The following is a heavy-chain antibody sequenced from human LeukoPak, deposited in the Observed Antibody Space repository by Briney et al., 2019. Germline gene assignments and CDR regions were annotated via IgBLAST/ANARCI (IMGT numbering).Heavy chain of an antibody. J-gene: IGHJ3*02. CDR1: GGSFSGYY. Sequence: PSETLSLTCAVYGGSFSGYYWSWIRQPPGKGLEWIGEINHSGSTNYNPSLKSRVTISVDTSKNQFSLKLRSVTAADTAVYYCARYPNSSSWYERDAFDIWGQGTMVTVSS. V-gene: IGHV4-34*01. CDR3: ARYPNSSSWYERDAFDI. CDR2: INHSGST. D-gene: IGHD6-13*01.